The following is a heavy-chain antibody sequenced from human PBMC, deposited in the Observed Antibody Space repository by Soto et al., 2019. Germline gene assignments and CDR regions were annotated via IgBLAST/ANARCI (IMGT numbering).Heavy chain of an antibody. V-gene: IGHV3-30*18. CDR2: ISYDGSNK. D-gene: IGHD1-1*01. CDR1: GFTFSSYG. Sequence: PGGSLRLSCAASGFTFSSYGMHWVRQAPGKGPEWVAVISYDGSNKYYADSVKGRFTISRDNSKNTLYLQMNSLRAEDTAVYYCAKALSWVPSPAEYFQHWGQGTLVTVSS. J-gene: IGHJ1*01. CDR3: AKALSWVPSPAEYFQH.